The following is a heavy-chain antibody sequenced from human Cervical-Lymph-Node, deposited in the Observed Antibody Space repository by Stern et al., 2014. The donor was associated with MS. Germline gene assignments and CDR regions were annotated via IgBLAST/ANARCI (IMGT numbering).Heavy chain of an antibody. D-gene: IGHD6-13*01. Sequence: QLVQSGAEVKKPGASGKVSCKASGYTFTGYYMHWVRQAPGQGLEWMGWINPNSGGTNYAQKFQGWVTMTRDTSISTAYMELSRLRSDDTAVYYCARGSSSWYQIPYYYYYGMDVWGQGTTVTVSS. CDR3: ARGSSSWYQIPYYYYYGMDV. V-gene: IGHV1-2*04. J-gene: IGHJ6*02. CDR1: GYTFTGYY. CDR2: INPNSGGT.